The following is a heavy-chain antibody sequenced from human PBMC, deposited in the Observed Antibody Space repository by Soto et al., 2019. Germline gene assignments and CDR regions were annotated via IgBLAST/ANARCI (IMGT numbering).Heavy chain of an antibody. CDR1: GFTFTHYG. CDR3: ARAAPIVVVTAAPDY. CDR2: ISAYNGNI. J-gene: IGHJ4*02. D-gene: IGHD2-21*02. Sequence: QVQLVQSGAEVKKPGASVKVSCKASGFTFTHYGFSWVRQAPGQGLEWMGWISAYNGNINYTQILQGRGTMTTDTSTSTASMELRSLRSDDTAVYYCARAAPIVVVTAAPDYWGQGTLVTVSS. V-gene: IGHV1-18*01.